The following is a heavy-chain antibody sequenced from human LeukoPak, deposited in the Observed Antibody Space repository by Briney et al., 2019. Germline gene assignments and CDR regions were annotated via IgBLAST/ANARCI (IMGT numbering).Heavy chain of an antibody. D-gene: IGHD1-26*01. Sequence: GGSLRLSCAASGFTFDDYGMSWVRQAPGKGLEWVSGINWNGGSTGYADSVKGRFTISRDNAKNSLYLQMNSLRAEDTALYYCARYGGSNDYYYYYMDVWGKGTTVTVSS. CDR3: ARYGGSNDYYYYYMDV. V-gene: IGHV3-20*04. J-gene: IGHJ6*03. CDR2: INWNGGST. CDR1: GFTFDDYG.